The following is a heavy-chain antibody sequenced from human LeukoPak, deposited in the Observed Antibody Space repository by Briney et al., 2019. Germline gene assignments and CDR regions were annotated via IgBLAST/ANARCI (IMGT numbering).Heavy chain of an antibody. V-gene: IGHV3-30*04. CDR2: IRYDGRNK. CDR3: AGRGNSDMLF. J-gene: IGHJ4*02. CDR1: GFSFSTYA. D-gene: IGHD4-23*01. Sequence: SGGSLRLSCAASGFSFSTYAMHWVRQAPGKGLEWVAVIRYDGRNKYYADSVGGRFTISRDNSKSTLFLQMNSLRTEDAAVYFCAGRGNSDMLFWGQGTLVTVSS.